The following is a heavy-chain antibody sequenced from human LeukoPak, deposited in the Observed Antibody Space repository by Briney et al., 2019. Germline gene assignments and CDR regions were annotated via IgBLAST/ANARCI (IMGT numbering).Heavy chain of an antibody. CDR1: GFTFSSYG. V-gene: IGHV3-30*02. CDR2: IRYDGSNK. CDR3: ARIEWEGPHPTLNY. Sequence: GGSLRLSCAASGFTFSSYGMHWVRQAPGKGLEWVAFIRYDGSNKYYADSVKGRFTISRDNAKNSLYLQMNSLRAEDTAVYYCARIEWEGPHPTLNYWGQGTLVTVSS. D-gene: IGHD1-26*01. J-gene: IGHJ4*02.